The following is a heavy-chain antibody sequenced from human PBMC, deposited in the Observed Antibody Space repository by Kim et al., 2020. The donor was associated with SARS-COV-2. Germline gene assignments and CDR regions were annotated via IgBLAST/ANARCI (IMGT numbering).Heavy chain of an antibody. J-gene: IGHJ5*02. CDR2: IYHSGST. CDR1: GGSISSSNW. D-gene: IGHD3-10*01. V-gene: IGHV4-4*02. CDR3: ARVRFGEKGWFDP. Sequence: SETLSLTCAVSGGSISSSNWWSWVRQPPGKGLEWIGEIYHSGSTNYNPSLKSRVTISVDKSKNQFSLKLSSVTAADTAVYYCARVRFGEKGWFDPWGQGTLVTVSS.